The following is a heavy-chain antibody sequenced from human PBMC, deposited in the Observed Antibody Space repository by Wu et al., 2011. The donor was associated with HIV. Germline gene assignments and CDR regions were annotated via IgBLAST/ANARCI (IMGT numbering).Heavy chain of an antibody. CDR1: GDTLNNYG. CDR3: AREKGRTISFTHWAKYGMDV. J-gene: IGHJ6*02. CDR2: IIPIFGTA. D-gene: IGHD3-9*01. V-gene: IGHV1-69*06. Sequence: QVQLVQSGPEVKKPGSSVKVSCKASGDTLNNYGISWVRQAPGQGLEWMGRIIPIFGTANFAQKFQGRVTITADKITTTAYMELSSLRSDDTAVYYCAREKGRTISFTHWAKYGMDVWAKGPRSPS.